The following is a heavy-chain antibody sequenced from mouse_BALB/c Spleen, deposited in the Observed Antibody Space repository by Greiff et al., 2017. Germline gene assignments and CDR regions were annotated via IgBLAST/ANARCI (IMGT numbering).Heavy chain of an antibody. CDR3: AREWDYYGSRTVEGLDY. Sequence: QVQLQQSAAELARPGASVKMSCKASGYTFTSYTMHWVKQRPGQGLEWIGYINPSSGYTEYNQKFKDKTTLTADKSSSTAYMQLSSLTSEDSAVYYCAREWDYYGSRTVEGLDYWGQGTSVTVSS. CDR2: INPSSGYT. J-gene: IGHJ4*01. D-gene: IGHD1-1*01. CDR1: GYTFTSYT. V-gene: IGHV1-4*02.